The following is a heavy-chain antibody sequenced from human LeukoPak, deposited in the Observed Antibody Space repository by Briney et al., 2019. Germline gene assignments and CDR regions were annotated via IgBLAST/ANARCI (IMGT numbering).Heavy chain of an antibody. V-gene: IGHV1-69*05. CDR2: IIPIFGTA. J-gene: IGHJ6*03. D-gene: IGHD3-16*01. CDR1: GGTFSSYA. Sequence: GASVKVSCKASGGTFSSYAISWVRQAPGQGLEGMGGIIPIFGTANYAQKFQDRVTITTDESTSTAYMELSSLRSEDTAVYYCARASRGSYYYYYMDVWGKGTTVTVSS. CDR3: ARASRGSYYYYYMDV.